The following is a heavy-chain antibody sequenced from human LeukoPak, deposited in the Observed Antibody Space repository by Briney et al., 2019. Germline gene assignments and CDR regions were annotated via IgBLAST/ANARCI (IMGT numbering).Heavy chain of an antibody. CDR3: AKVKGEVIGAFDI. D-gene: IGHD3-16*01. CDR1: RFTFSSYD. CDR2: ISYDGNNR. Sequence: GGSLRLSCAASRFTFSSYDMHWVRQAPGKGLEWVAVISYDGNNRYYADSVKGRFTISRYNSKNTLYLQMNSLRAEDTAVYYCAKVKGEVIGAFDIWGQGTIVTVSS. J-gene: IGHJ3*02. V-gene: IGHV3-30*18.